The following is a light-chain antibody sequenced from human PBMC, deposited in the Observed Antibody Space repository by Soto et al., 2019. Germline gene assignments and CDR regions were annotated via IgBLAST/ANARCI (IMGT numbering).Light chain of an antibody. CDR3: SSWTSISTLV. V-gene: IGLV2-14*01. Sequence: QSALTQPDSVSVSPGQSITISCTGTSSDVGGYSYVSWYQQHPGKAPKLMIYEVTNRPSGVSDRFSGSKSGNTASLTISGLQAEDEADYYCSSWTSISTLVFGGGTKVTVL. CDR1: SSDVGGYSY. J-gene: IGLJ3*02. CDR2: EVT.